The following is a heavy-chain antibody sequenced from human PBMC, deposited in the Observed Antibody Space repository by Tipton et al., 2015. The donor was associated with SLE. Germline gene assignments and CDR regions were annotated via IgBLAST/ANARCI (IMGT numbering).Heavy chain of an antibody. V-gene: IGHV4-59*08. CDR3: ARLRPPYLDY. J-gene: IGHJ4*01. CDR1: GGSISSYY. Sequence: TLSLTCAVSGGSISSYYWSWIRQPPGKGLAWLGYIYYIGSTNYNPSLNSRVTISVDTSENQCSLKLSSVTAADTAVYDCARLRPPYLDYSGPGTLITVSS. D-gene: IGHD6-6*01. CDR2: IYYIGST.